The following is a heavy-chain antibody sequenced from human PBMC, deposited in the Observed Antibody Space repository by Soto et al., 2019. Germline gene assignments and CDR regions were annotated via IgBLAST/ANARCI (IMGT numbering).Heavy chain of an antibody. CDR3: ARGLKGAAGQPINYYYYGMDA. D-gene: IGHD6-13*01. CDR2: INHSGST. J-gene: IGHJ6*02. V-gene: IGHV4-34*01. CDR1: GGSFSGYY. Sequence: SETLSLTCAVYGGSFSGYYWSWIRQPPGKGLEWIGEINHSGSTNYNPSLKSRVTISVDTSKNQFSLKLSSVTAADTAVYYCARGLKGAAGQPINYYYYGMDAWGQGTTITVSS.